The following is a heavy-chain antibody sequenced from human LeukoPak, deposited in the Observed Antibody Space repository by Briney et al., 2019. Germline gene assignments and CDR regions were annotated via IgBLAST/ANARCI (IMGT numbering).Heavy chain of an antibody. V-gene: IGHV4-39*01. CDR3: ARHTPMGLYYFDY. J-gene: IGHJ4*02. D-gene: IGHD2-15*01. Sequence: PSETLSLTCTVSGGSISSSSYYWGWIRQPPGKGLEWIGSIYYSGSTYYNPSLKSRVTISVDTSKNQFSLKLSSVTAADTAVYYCARHTPMGLYYFDYWGQGTLVTVSS. CDR1: GGSISSSSYY. CDR2: IYYSGST.